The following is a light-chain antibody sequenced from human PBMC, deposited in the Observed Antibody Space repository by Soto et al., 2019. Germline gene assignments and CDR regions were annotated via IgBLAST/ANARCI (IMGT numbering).Light chain of an antibody. CDR1: QSVSSH. V-gene: IGKV3-15*01. J-gene: IGKJ1*01. CDR3: QQASNWPRT. Sequence: EIVMTQSPATLSVSPGESATLSCRASQSVSSHLGWFQQKPGQVPRLLIYGASHGVPGIPARFSGSGSGTEFTLTISGLQSEDFAVYYCQQASNWPRTFGQGTKVEIK. CDR2: GAS.